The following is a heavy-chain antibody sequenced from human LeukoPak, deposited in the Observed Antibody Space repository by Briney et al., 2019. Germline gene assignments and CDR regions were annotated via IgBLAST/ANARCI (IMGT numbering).Heavy chain of an antibody. Sequence: SETLSLTCTVSGGSISSYYWSWIRQPPGKGLGWIGYIYYSGSTNYNPSLKSRVTISVDTSKNQFSLKLSSVTAADTAVYYCAREDYDSTGYYYIDYWGQGTLVTVSS. CDR2: IYYSGST. D-gene: IGHD3-22*01. J-gene: IGHJ4*02. CDR3: AREDYDSTGYYYIDY. CDR1: GGSISSYY. V-gene: IGHV4-59*01.